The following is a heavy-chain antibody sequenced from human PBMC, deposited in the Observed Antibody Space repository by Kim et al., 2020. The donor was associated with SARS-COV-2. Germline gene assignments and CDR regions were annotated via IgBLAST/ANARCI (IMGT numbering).Heavy chain of an antibody. Sequence: SATLSLTCSVSGGSISTSNYYWGWIRQSPGKGLEWIGSIYYRGRTYYNPSLKSRVTISAATSKSQFYLKLTSVTAAATAVYYCARSSTTVTSRIDFGGQG. CDR2: IYYRGRT. CDR1: GGSISTSNYY. CDR3: ARSSTTVTSRIDF. V-gene: IGHV4-39*01. J-gene: IGHJ4*02. D-gene: IGHD4-17*01.